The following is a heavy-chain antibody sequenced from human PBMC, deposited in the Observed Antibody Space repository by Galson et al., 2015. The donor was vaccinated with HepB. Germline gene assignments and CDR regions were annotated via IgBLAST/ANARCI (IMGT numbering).Heavy chain of an antibody. CDR3: AKAHYSSSSFDY. CDR2: ISGSGGST. V-gene: IGHV3-23*01. CDR1: GFTFSSYA. Sequence: SLRLSCAASGFTFSSYAMSWVRQAPGKGLEWVSAISGSGGSTYYADSVKGRFTISRDNSKNTLYLQMNSLRAEDTAVYYCAKAHYSSSSFDYWGQGTLVTVSS. J-gene: IGHJ4*02. D-gene: IGHD6-6*01.